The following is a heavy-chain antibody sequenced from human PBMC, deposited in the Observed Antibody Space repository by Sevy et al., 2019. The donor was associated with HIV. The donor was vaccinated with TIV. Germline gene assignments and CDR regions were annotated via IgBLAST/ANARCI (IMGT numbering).Heavy chain of an antibody. J-gene: IGHJ4*02. Sequence: GGSLRLSCAVSAFTLSSYSMNWVRQAPGKGLEWISQISSSSVTTYYADSVKGRFTISRDNAKNSLFLQMNTLRDEDTAVYYCARDDYSNYYFDYWGQGTLVTVSS. CDR2: ISSSSVTT. V-gene: IGHV3-48*02. D-gene: IGHD4-4*01. CDR3: ARDDYSNYYFDY. CDR1: AFTLSSYS.